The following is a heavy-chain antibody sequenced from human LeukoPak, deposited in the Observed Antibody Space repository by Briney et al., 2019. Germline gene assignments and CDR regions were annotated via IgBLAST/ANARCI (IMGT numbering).Heavy chain of an antibody. CDR1: GYTLTELS. D-gene: IGHD6-6*01. Sequence: ASVKVSCKVSGYTLTELSMHWVRQAPGKGLEWMGGFDPEDGETIYAQKFQGRVTMTEDTSTDTAYMELSSLRSEDTAVYYCARPAGSSSSVVHDYWGQGTLVTVSS. V-gene: IGHV1-24*01. J-gene: IGHJ4*02. CDR3: ARPAGSSSSVVHDY. CDR2: FDPEDGET.